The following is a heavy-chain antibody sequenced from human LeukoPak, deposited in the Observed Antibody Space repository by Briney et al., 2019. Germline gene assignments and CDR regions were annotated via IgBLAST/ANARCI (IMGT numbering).Heavy chain of an antibody. CDR1: GGSISSYY. CDR2: IYYSGST. CDR3: ARCWSSAYTSYWYFDL. D-gene: IGHD3-16*01. V-gene: IGHV4-59*08. Sequence: PSETLSLTCTVSGGSISSYYWSWIRQPPGKGLEWIGYIYYSGSTNYNPSLKSRVTISVDTSKNQFSLKLSSVTAADTAVYYCARCWSSAYTSYWYFDLWGRGTLVTVSS. J-gene: IGHJ2*01.